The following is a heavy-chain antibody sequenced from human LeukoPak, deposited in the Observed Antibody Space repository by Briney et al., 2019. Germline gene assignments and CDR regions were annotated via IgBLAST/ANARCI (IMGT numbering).Heavy chain of an antibody. CDR2: IYSGGST. J-gene: IGHJ4*02. D-gene: IGHD3-22*01. Sequence: GGSLRLSCAASGFTVSSNYMSWVRQAPGKGLEWVSVIYSGGSTYYADSVKGRFTISRDNSKNTLYLQMNSLRAEDTAVYYCGAYYDSSGYYYLPDYWGQGTLVTVSS. CDR1: GFTVSSNY. CDR3: GAYYDSSGYYYLPDY. V-gene: IGHV3-53*05.